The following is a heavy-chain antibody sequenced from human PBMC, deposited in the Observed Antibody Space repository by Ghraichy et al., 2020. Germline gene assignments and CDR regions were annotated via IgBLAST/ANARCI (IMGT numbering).Heavy chain of an antibody. J-gene: IGHJ4*02. Sequence: SETLSLTCTVSGGSISSGSYYWSWIRQPAGKGLEWIGRINTSGSTNYNPSLKSRVTISLDTSKNQFSLKLSSVTAADTAMYYCARSSVPGPFDYWGQGTLVTVSS. V-gene: IGHV4-61*02. D-gene: IGHD6-19*01. CDR2: INTSGST. CDR3: ARSSVPGPFDY. CDR1: GGSISSGSYY.